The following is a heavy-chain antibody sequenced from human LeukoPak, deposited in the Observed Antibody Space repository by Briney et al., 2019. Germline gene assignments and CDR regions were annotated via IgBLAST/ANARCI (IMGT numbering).Heavy chain of an antibody. V-gene: IGHV3-30*02. CDR1: GFTFSSYG. CDR3: AKSFSSSSWAFDI. CDR2: IRYDGSNT. D-gene: IGHD6-6*01. Sequence: PGGSLRLSCVASGFTFSSYGMHWVRQAPGKGLEWVAFIRYDGSNTYSADSVKGRFTISRDNSKHTLYLQMDSLRTEDTALYYCAKSFSSSSWAFDIWGQGTMVTVSS. J-gene: IGHJ3*02.